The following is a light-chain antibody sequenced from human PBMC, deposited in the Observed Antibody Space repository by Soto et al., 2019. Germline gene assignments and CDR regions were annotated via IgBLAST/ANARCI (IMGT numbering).Light chain of an antibody. Sequence: DIQMTQSPSSVSAFVGESVTITCHASQRISAFLNWYHQKPGKAPKLLIYSASYLNSGVPSNFSGSGSGTDFTLSIVTLQPEDSGTYFCQQSYRLPLTFGGGTKVEI. CDR2: SAS. J-gene: IGKJ4*01. CDR1: QRISAF. CDR3: QQSYRLPLT. V-gene: IGKV1-39*01.